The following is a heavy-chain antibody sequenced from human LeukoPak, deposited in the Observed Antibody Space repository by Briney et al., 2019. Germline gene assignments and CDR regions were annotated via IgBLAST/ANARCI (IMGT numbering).Heavy chain of an antibody. V-gene: IGHV3-48*03. Sequence: PGGSLRLSCAASGFTLSSYEMNWVRQAPGKGLEWVSFITSTGATMYYADSVQRRITISRDNAKNSLHLQLNSLRAEDTAVYYCAREGLYGSGSYFTDAFDIGGGGTVVTVSS. CDR1: GFTLSSYE. D-gene: IGHD3-10*01. CDR3: AREGLYGSGSYFTDAFDI. J-gene: IGHJ3*02. CDR2: ITSTGATM.